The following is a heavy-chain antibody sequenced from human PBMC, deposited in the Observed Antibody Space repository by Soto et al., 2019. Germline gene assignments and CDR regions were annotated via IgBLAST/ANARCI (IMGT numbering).Heavy chain of an antibody. Sequence: EVQLVESGGGLVQPGRSLRLSCAASGFPLEDYAMHWVGQAPGKGREWVSGISWNSGSIGYADSVKGRFTISRDNAKNSLYLQMNSLRAEDTALYYCAKTVAAARYRDAFDIWGQGTMVTVSS. J-gene: IGHJ3*02. CDR1: GFPLEDYA. V-gene: IGHV3-9*01. CDR2: ISWNSGSI. D-gene: IGHD6-13*01. CDR3: AKTVAAARYRDAFDI.